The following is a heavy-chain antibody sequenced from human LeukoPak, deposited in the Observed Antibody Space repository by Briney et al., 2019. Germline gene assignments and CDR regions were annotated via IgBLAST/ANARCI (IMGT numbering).Heavy chain of an antibody. CDR3: ARHGSTDYFDY. V-gene: IGHV4-39*01. D-gene: IGHD2-2*03. J-gene: IGHJ4*02. CDR2: IYYSGST. Sequence: PSETLSLTCAVSGGSISSTTSYWGWIRQPPGKGLEWIGRIYYSGSTFYNPSLKSRVTISVDTSKNQLSLRLSSVTPADTAVYYCARHGSTDYFDYWGQGTLVTVSS. CDR1: GGSISSTTSY.